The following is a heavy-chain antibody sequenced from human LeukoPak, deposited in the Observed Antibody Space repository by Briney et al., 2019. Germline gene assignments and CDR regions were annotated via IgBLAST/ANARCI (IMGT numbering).Heavy chain of an antibody. CDR3: AKWGDYDILTGYYVPDY. J-gene: IGHJ4*02. V-gene: IGHV3-23*01. CDR2: ITGSDGSS. Sequence: PGTSLRLSCVASGFTFTNYAMSWVRLAPGKGLEWVSAITGSDGSSYCADSVKGRFTISRDNSKNTLYLQVNSLRAEDTAVYYCAKWGDYDILTGYYVPDYWGQGTLVTVSS. CDR1: GFTFTNYA. D-gene: IGHD3-9*01.